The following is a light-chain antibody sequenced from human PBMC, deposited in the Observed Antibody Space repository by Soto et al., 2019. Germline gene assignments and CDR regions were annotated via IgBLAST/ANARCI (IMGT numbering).Light chain of an antibody. Sequence: QSALTQPASVSGSPGQSITISCTGTSSDFGSYNLVSWYQQHPGKAPKLMIYEVSKRPSGVSNRFSGSKSGNTASLTISGLRAEDEADYYCCSYAGSSTPLIFGTGTKVTVL. CDR2: EVS. J-gene: IGLJ1*01. V-gene: IGLV2-23*02. CDR1: SSDFGSYNL. CDR3: CSYAGSSTPLI.